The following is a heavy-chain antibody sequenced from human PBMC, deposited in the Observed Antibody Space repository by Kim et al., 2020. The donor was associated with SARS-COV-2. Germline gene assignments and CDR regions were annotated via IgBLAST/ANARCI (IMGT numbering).Heavy chain of an antibody. Sequence: GGSLRLSCAASGFTFDDYAMHWVRQAPGKGLEWVSLVSGDGASTYYADSVKGRLTISRDNSKDSLYLQMNSLRTEDTALYYCARGPLGVDQAMVRNYYYYYVDFWGKGTTVTVSS. CDR1: GFTFDDYA. D-gene: IGHD5-18*01. CDR2: VSGDGAST. J-gene: IGHJ6*03. CDR3: ARGPLGVDQAMVRNYYYYYVDF. V-gene: IGHV3-43*02.